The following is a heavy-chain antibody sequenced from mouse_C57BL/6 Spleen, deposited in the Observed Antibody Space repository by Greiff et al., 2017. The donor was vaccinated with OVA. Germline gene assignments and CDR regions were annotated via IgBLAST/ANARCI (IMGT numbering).Heavy chain of an antibody. V-gene: IGHV14-3*01. CDR1: VFTFNNTY. Sequence: VQLQQSVAELVRPGASVKLSCTASVFTFNNTYMHWVKQRPEQGLALIGRIDPANGNTKYAPKFQGKATITADTSSNTAYLQRSSLTSEDTAIYYCARELLRLGAMDYWGQGTSVTVSS. J-gene: IGHJ4*01. D-gene: IGHD1-1*01. CDR3: ARELLRLGAMDY. CDR2: IDPANGNT.